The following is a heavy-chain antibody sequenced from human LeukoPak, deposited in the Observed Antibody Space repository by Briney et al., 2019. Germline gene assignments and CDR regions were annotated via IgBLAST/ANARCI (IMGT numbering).Heavy chain of an antibody. CDR3: ARGNFWSGYPRLLDI. J-gene: IGHJ3*02. CDR1: GFTFSSYS. V-gene: IGHV3-48*01. Sequence: EGSLRLSCAASGFTFSSYSMNWVRQAPGKGLEWVSYISISSSTIYYADSVKGRFTISRDNAKNSLYLQMNSLRAEDTAVYYCARGNFWSGYPRLLDIWGQGTMVTVSS. D-gene: IGHD3-3*01. CDR2: ISISSSTI.